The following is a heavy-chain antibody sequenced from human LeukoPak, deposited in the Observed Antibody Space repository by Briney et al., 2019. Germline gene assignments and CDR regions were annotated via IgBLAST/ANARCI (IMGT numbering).Heavy chain of an antibody. CDR1: GGSISSYY. CDR3: ARVGDYGDANWFDP. J-gene: IGHJ5*02. CDR2: IYYSGST. D-gene: IGHD4-17*01. V-gene: IGHV4-59*01. Sequence: PSETLSLTCTVSGGSISSYYWSWIRQPPGKGLEWIGYIYYSGSTNYNPSLKSRVTISVDTSKNQFSLKLSSVTAADTAVYYCARVGDYGDANWFDPWGQGTLVTVPS.